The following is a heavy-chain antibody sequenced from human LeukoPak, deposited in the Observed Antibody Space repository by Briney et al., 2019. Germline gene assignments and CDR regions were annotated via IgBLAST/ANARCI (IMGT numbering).Heavy chain of an antibody. V-gene: IGHV3-23*01. CDR3: ARDGYSGSYYRLYYFFMDV. J-gene: IGHJ6*03. Sequence: GGSLRLSCAASGFTFSNYGMSWVRQAPGNGLEWVSSISGSGDNMDYADSVKGRFTISRDNSENTLYLQMNSLRGEDTAVYYCARDGYSGSYYRLYYFFMDVWGKGTTVTVSS. D-gene: IGHD1-26*01. CDR1: GFTFSNYG. CDR2: ISGSGDNM.